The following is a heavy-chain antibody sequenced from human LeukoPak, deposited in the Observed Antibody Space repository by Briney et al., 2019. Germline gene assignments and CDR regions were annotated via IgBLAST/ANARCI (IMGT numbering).Heavy chain of an antibody. Sequence: GGSLRLSCAASGFTFGSYAMSWVRQAPGKGLEWVSAISGTGGSTYYADSVKGRFTISRDNSKNTLYLQMNSLRAEDTAVYYCARGISGSYYDYYYYYGMDVWGQGTTVTVSS. CDR3: ARGISGSYYDYYYYYGMDV. CDR2: ISGTGGST. CDR1: GFTFGSYA. J-gene: IGHJ6*02. V-gene: IGHV3-23*01. D-gene: IGHD1-26*01.